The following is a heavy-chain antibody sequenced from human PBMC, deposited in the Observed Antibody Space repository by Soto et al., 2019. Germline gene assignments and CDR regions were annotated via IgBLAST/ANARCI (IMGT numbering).Heavy chain of an antibody. V-gene: IGHV1-18*01. D-gene: IGHD3-9*01. CDR1: GYKFSTYA. CDR3: ATCYDTGFDP. Sequence: QLQLTQSGGEARKPGASVRVSCAASGYKFSTYAISWLRQAPGQGLEWMGLITPNSGYTNYAQKFQGRLILTTDIPSTKAYMELTSLRYDDTAIYYCATCYDTGFDPWGQGTLVSVS. J-gene: IGHJ5*02. CDR2: ITPNSGYT.